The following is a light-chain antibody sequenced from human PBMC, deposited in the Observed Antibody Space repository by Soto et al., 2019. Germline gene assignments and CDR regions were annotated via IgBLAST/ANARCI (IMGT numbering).Light chain of an antibody. V-gene: IGKV1-27*01. J-gene: IGKJ1*01. CDR3: QKYNSAPRT. CDR2: AAS. CDR1: QGISNY. Sequence: IQMTQSPSSLSASVGDRVTITCRASQGISNYLAWYQQKPGKVPKLLIYAASTLQSGVPSRFSGSGSGTDLTITISSLQPDDFETYYCQKYNSAPRTFGQGTKVDIK.